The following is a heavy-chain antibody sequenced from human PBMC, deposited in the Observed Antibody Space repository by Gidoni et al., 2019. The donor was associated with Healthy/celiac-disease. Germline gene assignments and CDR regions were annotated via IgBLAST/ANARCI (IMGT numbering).Heavy chain of an antibody. V-gene: IGHV3-66*01. Sequence: EVQLVESGGGLVQPGGSLRLSCAASGFTVRSNYMSWVRQAPGKGLEWVSVIYSGGSTYYADSVKGRFTISRDNSKNTLYLQMNSLRAEDTAVYYCARDQPGSGANWFDPWGQGTLVTVSS. CDR1: GFTVRSNY. D-gene: IGHD1-26*01. J-gene: IGHJ5*02. CDR2: IYSGGST. CDR3: ARDQPGSGANWFDP.